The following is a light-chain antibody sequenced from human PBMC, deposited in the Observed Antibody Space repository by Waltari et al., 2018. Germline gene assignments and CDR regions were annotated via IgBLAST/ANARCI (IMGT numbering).Light chain of an antibody. V-gene: IGLV1-36*01. CDR1: SFNIGKNA. J-gene: IGLJ2*01. Sequence: QSVLTQPPSVSAAPRQRVTISCSGSSFNIGKNAVNWYLHLPGQAPKLLIDYDDRLSSGVSHRFSGSKSGTSASLAIIGLQSEDEGDYYCAAWDDNLSGPVFGGGTKLTVL. CDR3: AAWDDNLSGPV. CDR2: YDD.